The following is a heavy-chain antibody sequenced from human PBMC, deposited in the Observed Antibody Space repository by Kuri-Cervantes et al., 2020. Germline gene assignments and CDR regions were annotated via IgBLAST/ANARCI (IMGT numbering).Heavy chain of an antibody. J-gene: IGHJ3*02. V-gene: IGHV3-21*04. CDR2: ISSSSSYI. CDR1: GFTFSSYG. Sequence: GESLKISCAASGFTFSSYGMNWVRQAPGKGLEWVSSISSSSSYIYYADSVKGRFTISRDNAKNSLYLQMNSLRAEDTAVYYCAKVTGSPRSSYLRAFDIWGQGTMVTVSS. D-gene: IGHD7-27*01. CDR3: AKVTGSPRSSYLRAFDI.